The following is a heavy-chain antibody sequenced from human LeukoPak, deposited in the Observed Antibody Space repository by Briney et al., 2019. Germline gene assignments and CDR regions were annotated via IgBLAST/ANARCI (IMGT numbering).Heavy chain of an antibody. CDR3: ARDREWGPFYFDF. D-gene: IGHD3-3*01. CDR1: GLTLNNYA. CDR2: IVYGIRKN. V-gene: IGHV3-30*04. J-gene: IGHJ4*02. Sequence: GGSLTLFCTVSGLTLNNYAVQWARHPRRGGRECVAFIVYGIRKNKYRHCVKGCLTISRDNSKNTVYLQMSSLRVDDTAVYYCARDREWGPFYFDFWGQGTLVTVSS.